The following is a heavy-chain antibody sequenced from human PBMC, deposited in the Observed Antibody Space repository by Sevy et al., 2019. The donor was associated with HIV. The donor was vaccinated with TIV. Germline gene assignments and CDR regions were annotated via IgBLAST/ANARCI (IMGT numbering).Heavy chain of an antibody. D-gene: IGHD2-15*01. J-gene: IGHJ5*02. CDR3: ARDRPYCSGGSCFPSFDP. CDR2: INPNSGGT. Sequence: ASVKVSCKASGYTFTGYYMHWVRQAPGQGLEWMGWINPNSGGTNYAQKFQGRVTMTRDTSISTAYMELSRLRSDDTAVYYCARDRPYCSGGSCFPSFDPWGQGTLVTVSS. V-gene: IGHV1-2*02. CDR1: GYTFTGYY.